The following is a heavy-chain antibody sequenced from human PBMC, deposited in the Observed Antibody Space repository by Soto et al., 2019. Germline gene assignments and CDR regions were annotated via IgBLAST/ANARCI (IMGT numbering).Heavy chain of an antibody. D-gene: IGHD2-21*02. CDR3: ARDLVYCAGGCYPIDY. CDR2: ISAYNGNT. J-gene: IGHJ4*02. Sequence: QVQLVQSGAEVKKPGASVKVSCKASGYTFTSNGISWVRQAPGQGLEWMGWISAYNGNTNSAQKLQGRVTMTTDTYPGTAYMELRSLRSDDTAVYYCARDLVYCAGGCYPIDYWGQGTLVTVSS. CDR1: GYTFTSNG. V-gene: IGHV1-18*01.